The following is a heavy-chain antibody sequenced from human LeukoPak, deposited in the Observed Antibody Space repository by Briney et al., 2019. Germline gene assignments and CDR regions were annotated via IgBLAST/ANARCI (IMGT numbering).Heavy chain of an antibody. CDR1: GYTFTSYD. J-gene: IGHJ4*02. Sequence: GASVKVSCKASGYTFTSYDINWVRQATGQGLEWMGGINPNSGNTGYAQKFQGRVTMTRNTSISTAYMELSSLRSEDTAVYYCARGLYCSSTSCYMFDYWGQGTLVTVSS. D-gene: IGHD2-2*02. V-gene: IGHV1-8*01. CDR3: ARGLYCSSTSCYMFDY. CDR2: INPNSGNT.